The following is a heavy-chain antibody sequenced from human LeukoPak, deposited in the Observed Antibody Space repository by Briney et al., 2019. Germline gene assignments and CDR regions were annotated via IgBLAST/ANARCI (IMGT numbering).Heavy chain of an antibody. CDR2: IIPIFGTA. CDR1: GGTFSSYA. D-gene: IGHD3-16*02. J-gene: IGHJ6*02. CDR3: ARASHYVWGSYRPPPMDV. Sequence: SVKVSCKASGGTFSSYAISWVRQAPGQGLEWMGGIIPIFGTANYAQKFQGRVTITADKSTSTAYMELSSLRSEDTAVYYCARASHYVWGSYRPPPMDVWGQGTTVTVSS. V-gene: IGHV1-69*06.